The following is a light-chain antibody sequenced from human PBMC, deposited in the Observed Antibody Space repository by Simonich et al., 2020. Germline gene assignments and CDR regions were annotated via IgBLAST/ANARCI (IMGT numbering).Light chain of an antibody. Sequence: DIVMTQSPDSLAVSLVERATINCKSSQSVLYSSNNQNYLAWYQQKPGQPPKLLIYWAATRESGVPDRVRGSGSGTDFTLTISSLQAEDVAVYYCQQYYSTPLTFGGGTKVEIK. CDR3: QQYYSTPLT. J-gene: IGKJ4*01. CDR1: QSVLYSSNNQNY. V-gene: IGKV4-1*01. CDR2: WAA.